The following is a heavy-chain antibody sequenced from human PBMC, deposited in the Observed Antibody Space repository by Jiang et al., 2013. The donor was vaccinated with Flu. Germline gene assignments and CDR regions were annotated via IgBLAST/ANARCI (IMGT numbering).Heavy chain of an antibody. V-gene: IGHV1-3*01. Sequence: PGASVKVSCKASGYTFTSYAMHWVRQAPGQRLEWMGWINAGNGNTKYSQKFQGRVTITADESTSTAYMELSSLRSEDTAVYYCAREGPVGEPFDYWGQGTLVTVSS. J-gene: IGHJ4*02. CDR2: INAGNGNT. D-gene: IGHD4-17*01. CDR1: GYTFTSYA. CDR3: AREGPVGEPFDY.